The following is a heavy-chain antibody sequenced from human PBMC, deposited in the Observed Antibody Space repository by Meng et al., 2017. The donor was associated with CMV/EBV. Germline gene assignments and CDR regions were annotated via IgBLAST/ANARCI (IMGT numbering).Heavy chain of an antibody. CDR1: GLTVSSNH. Sequence: GESLKISRSAPGLTVSSNHTCWVRQAPGKGLEWVSVIYSGGSTYYADPVKGRFTISRDNSKNTLYLQMNSLRAEDTAVYYCAREDYLSSSWFPGGGMDVWGQGTTVTVSS. CDR3: AREDYLSSSWFPGGGMDV. D-gene: IGHD6-13*01. CDR2: IYSGGST. J-gene: IGHJ6*02. V-gene: IGHV3-53*01.